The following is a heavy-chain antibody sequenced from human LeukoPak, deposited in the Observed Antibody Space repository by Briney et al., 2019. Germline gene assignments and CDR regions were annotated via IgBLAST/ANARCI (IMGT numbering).Heavy chain of an antibody. CDR3: ARDLPRRHSSSWHTHTSTWFDP. CDR1: GFTFSSYS. CDR2: ISSSSSYI. D-gene: IGHD6-13*01. Sequence: GGSLRLSCAASGFTFSSYSMNWVRQAPGKGLEWVSSISSSSSYIYYADSVKGRFTISRDNAKNSLYLQMNSLRAEDTAVYYCARDLPRRHSSSWHTHTSTWFDPWGQGTLVTVSS. J-gene: IGHJ5*02. V-gene: IGHV3-21*01.